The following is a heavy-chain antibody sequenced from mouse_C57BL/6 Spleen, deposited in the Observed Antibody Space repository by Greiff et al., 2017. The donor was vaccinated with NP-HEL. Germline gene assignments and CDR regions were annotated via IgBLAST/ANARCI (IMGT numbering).Heavy chain of an antibody. D-gene: IGHD4-1*01. Sequence: VQLQQSGPELVKPGASVKISCKASGYTFTDYYMNWVKQSHGKSLEWIGDINPNNGGTSYNQKFKGKATLTVDKSSSTAYMELRSLTSEDSAVYYCARDQTGTGAMDYWGQGTSVTVSS. CDR3: ARDQTGTGAMDY. J-gene: IGHJ4*01. CDR1: GYTFTDYY. CDR2: INPNNGGT. V-gene: IGHV1-26*01.